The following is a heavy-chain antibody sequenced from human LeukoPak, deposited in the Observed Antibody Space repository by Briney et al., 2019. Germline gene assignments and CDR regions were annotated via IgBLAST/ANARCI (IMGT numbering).Heavy chain of an antibody. CDR1: GYSFTSYY. CDR2: INPSGGNT. V-gene: IGHV1-46*01. Sequence: GASVKVSCKASGYSFTSYYMHWVRQAPGQGLEWMGIINPSGGNTNYAQKFQGRVTMTRDTSTSTAYMELRSLRSDDTAVYYCARVQADFWPASYGYYDSSGYLQWGQGTLVTVSS. J-gene: IGHJ4*02. D-gene: IGHD3-22*01. CDR3: ARVQADFWPASYGYYDSSGYLQ.